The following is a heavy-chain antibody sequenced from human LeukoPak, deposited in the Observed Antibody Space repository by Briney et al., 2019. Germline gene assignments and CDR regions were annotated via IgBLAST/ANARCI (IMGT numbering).Heavy chain of an antibody. J-gene: IGHJ4*02. CDR2: IIPIFGTA. CDR1: GGTFSSYA. V-gene: IGHV1-69*13. Sequence: ASVKVSCKASGGTFSSYAISWVRQAPGQGLEWMGGIIPIFGTANYAQKFQGRVTITADESTSTAYMELSSLRSEDTAVYYCARAFLYDSSGYYIDYWGQGTLVTVSS. D-gene: IGHD3-22*01. CDR3: ARAFLYDSSGYYIDY.